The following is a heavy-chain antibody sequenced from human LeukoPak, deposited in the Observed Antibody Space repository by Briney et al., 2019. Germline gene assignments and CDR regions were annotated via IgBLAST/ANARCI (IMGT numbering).Heavy chain of an antibody. CDR3: ARSRGSDY. Sequence: GGSLRLSCAASGFTFSSYEMNWVRQAPGKGLEWVSYISSSGGTIYYAGSVKSRFTVSRDNGKNSLYLQMNSLRDEDTAVYYCARSRGSDYWGQGTLVTVSS. CDR1: GFTFSSYE. D-gene: IGHD5-12*01. CDR2: ISSSGGTI. V-gene: IGHV3-48*03. J-gene: IGHJ4*02.